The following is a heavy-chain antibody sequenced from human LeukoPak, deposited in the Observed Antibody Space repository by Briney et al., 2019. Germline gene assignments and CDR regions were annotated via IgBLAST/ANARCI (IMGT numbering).Heavy chain of an antibody. CDR1: GYTFTSYG. V-gene: IGHV1-18*01. CDR3: ARSGWINWFDP. D-gene: IGHD6-19*01. J-gene: IGHJ5*02. CDR2: ISAYNDNT. Sequence: ASVKVSCKASGYTFTSYGISWVRQAPGQGLEWVGWISAYNDNTNYSQKFQGRVTMTTDTSTSTAYMELRSLRSDDTAVYYCARSGWINWFDPWGQGTLVTVSS.